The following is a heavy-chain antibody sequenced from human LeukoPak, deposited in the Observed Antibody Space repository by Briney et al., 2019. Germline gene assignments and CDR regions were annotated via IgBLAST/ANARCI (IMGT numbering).Heavy chain of an antibody. CDR1: GGSFSGYY. CDR2: INHSGST. V-gene: IGHV4-34*01. Sequence: SETLSLTCAVYGGSFSGYYWSWIRQPPGKGLEWIGEINHSGSTNHNPSLKSRVTISVDTSKNQFSLKLSSVTAADTAVYYCARGGIRGVIKSYFDYWGQGTLVTVSS. CDR3: ARGGIRGVIKSYFDY. D-gene: IGHD3-10*01. J-gene: IGHJ4*02.